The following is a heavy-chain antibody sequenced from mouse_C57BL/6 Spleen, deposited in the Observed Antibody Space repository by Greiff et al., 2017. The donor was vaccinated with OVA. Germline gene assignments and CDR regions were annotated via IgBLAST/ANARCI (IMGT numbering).Heavy chain of an antibody. J-gene: IGHJ4*01. CDR3: AKNYPPYYAMDY. CDR1: GFSLTSYG. CDR2: IWRGGST. Sequence: VQRVESGPGLVQPSQSLSITCTVSGFSLTSYGVHWVRQSPGKGLEWLGVIWRGGSTDYNAAFMSRLSITKDNSKSQVFFKMNSLQADDTAIYYCAKNYPPYYAMDYWGQGTSVTVSS. V-gene: IGHV2-5*01.